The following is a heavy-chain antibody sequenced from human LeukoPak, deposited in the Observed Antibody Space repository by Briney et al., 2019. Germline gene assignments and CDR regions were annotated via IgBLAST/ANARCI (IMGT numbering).Heavy chain of an antibody. CDR2: ISAYNGNT. CDR3: ARDVWAGTYYYYYYMDV. Sequence: ASVKVSCKASGYTFTSYGISWVRQAPGQGLEWMGCISAYNGNTNYAQKLQGRVTMTTDTSTSTAYMELRSLRSDDTAVYYCARDVWAGTYYYYYYMDVWGKGTTVTVSS. CDR1: GYTFTSYG. D-gene: IGHD3-16*01. J-gene: IGHJ6*03. V-gene: IGHV1-18*01.